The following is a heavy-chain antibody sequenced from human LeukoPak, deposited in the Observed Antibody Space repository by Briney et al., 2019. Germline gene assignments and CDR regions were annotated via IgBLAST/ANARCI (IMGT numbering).Heavy chain of an antibody. CDR2: ISSSSSTI. D-gene: IGHD5-24*01. CDR1: GFTFSSYS. CDR3: ARVRWLQYDY. Sequence: GGSLRLSCAASGFTFSSYSMNWVRQAPGKGLEWVSYISSSSSTIYYADSVKGRFTISRDNAKNSLYLQMNSLRAEDTAVYYCARVRWLQYDYWGQGTLVTVPS. V-gene: IGHV3-48*04. J-gene: IGHJ4*02.